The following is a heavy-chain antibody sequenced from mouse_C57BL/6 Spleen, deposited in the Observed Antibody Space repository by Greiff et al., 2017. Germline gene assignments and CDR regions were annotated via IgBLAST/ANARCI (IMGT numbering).Heavy chain of an antibody. CDR1: GYTFTSYG. V-gene: IGHV1-81*01. D-gene: IGHD1-1*01. Sequence: QVQLQQSGAELARPGASVKLSCKASGYTFTSYGISWVKQRTGQGLEWIGEIYPRSGNTYYNEKFKGKATLTADKSSSTAYMELRSLTSEDSAVYFCASPYYYGSSYPFAYWGQGTLVTVSA. CDR2: IYPRSGNT. J-gene: IGHJ3*01. CDR3: ASPYYYGSSYPFAY.